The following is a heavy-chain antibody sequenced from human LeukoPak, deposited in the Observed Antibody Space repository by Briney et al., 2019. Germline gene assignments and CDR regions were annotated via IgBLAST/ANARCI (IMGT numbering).Heavy chain of an antibody. CDR2: ISNDVSIT. CDR1: GFTFSSYW. CDR3: AKGTFDWSFPLYFDS. V-gene: IGHV3-74*01. D-gene: IGHD3-9*01. J-gene: IGHJ4*02. Sequence: GGSLRLSCAASGFTFSSYWMHWVRQAPGKGLVWVSRISNDVSITTYADSVKGRLAISRDNSKNTLFLQMNSLRVEDTAVYYCAKGTFDWSFPLYFDSWGQGILVTVSS.